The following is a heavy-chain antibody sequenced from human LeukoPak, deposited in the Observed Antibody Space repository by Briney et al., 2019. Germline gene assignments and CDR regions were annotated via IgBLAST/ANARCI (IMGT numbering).Heavy chain of an antibody. D-gene: IGHD2-2*01. CDR3: AKYHPFDY. CDR2: ISSSGTAI. J-gene: IGHJ4*02. Sequence: GGSLRLSCAASGFIFSDYYMTWIRQAPGKGLEWVSYISSSGTAIYYADSVKGRFTISRDNAKNSLFLQMKNLRAEDTAVYYCAKYHPFDYWGQGTLVTVSS. CDR1: GFIFSDYY. V-gene: IGHV3-11*04.